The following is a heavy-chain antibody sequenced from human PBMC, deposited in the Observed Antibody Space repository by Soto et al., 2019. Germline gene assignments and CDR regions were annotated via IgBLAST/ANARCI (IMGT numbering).Heavy chain of an antibody. CDR1: GFSLSTAGEG. Sequence: QITLEESGPTLVRPTETLTLTCSFSGFSLSTAGEGVAWIRQSPGKALEWLALVYWDDTQRYNPSLRTRLTIPKATSKNQVVLSMTNTIPADTGTYFCAHRPRTAAAVYFHHWGQGTLVSVSS. J-gene: IGHJ1*01. CDR3: AHRPRTAAAVYFHH. CDR2: VYWDDTQ. D-gene: IGHD6-13*01. V-gene: IGHV2-5*02.